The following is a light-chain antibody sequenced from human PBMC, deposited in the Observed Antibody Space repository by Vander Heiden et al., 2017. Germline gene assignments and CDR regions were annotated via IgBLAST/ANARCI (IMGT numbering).Light chain of an antibody. CDR3: SSYRSGSTI. J-gene: IGLJ2*01. V-gene: IGLV2-14*01. Sequence: QSALTQPASVSGSPGQPIAISCTGTSGDVGGYNDVSWYQQHPGKAPKLMIYDVSNRPSGVSNRFSGSKSGNTASLTISGLQAEDEADYYCSSYRSGSTIFGGGTRLTVL. CDR1: SGDVGGYND. CDR2: DVS.